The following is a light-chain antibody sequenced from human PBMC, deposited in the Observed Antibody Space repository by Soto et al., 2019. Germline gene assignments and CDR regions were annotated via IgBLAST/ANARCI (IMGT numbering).Light chain of an antibody. CDR2: GAS. J-gene: IGKJ5*01. V-gene: IGKV3-20*01. Sequence: EILLTQSPDTLSLSPGERATLSCRAAQSVGTRLAWYQHKTGQAPRLLISGASSRATGIPDRFIGSGSETSFTLTISRLEPEDFALYYCQHYQSGHPITFGQGTRLEIK. CDR1: QSVGTR. CDR3: QHYQSGHPIT.